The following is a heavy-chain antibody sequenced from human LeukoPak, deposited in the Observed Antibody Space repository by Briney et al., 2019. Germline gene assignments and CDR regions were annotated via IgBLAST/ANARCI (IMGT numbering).Heavy chain of an antibody. D-gene: IGHD3-22*01. J-gene: IGHJ4*02. CDR3: AKAHYDSSGYSGDFDC. Sequence: GGSLRLSCAASGFTFSSYGMHWVRQAPGKGLEWVAVISYDGSNKYYADSVKGRFTISRDNSKNTLYLQMNSLRAEDTAVYYCAKAHYDSSGYSGDFDCWGQGTLVTVSS. CDR2: ISYDGSNK. V-gene: IGHV3-30*18. CDR1: GFTFSSYG.